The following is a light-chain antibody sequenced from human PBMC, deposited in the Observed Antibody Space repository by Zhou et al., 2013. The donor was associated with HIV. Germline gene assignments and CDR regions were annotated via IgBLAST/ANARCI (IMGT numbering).Light chain of an antibody. CDR1: QGIRND. CDR2: SAS. Sequence: DIQMTQSPSSLSASVGDRVTITCRASQGIRNDLGWYQQKPGKAPKRLIYSASSLESGVPSRFSGNRSGTEFTLTISSLQPDDLATYYCQQYNSYPWTFGQGTKVEIK. V-gene: IGKV1-17*01. CDR3: QQYNSYPWT. J-gene: IGKJ1*01.